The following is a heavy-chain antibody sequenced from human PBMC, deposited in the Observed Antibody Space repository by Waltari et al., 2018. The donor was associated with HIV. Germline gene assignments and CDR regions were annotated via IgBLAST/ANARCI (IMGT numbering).Heavy chain of an antibody. J-gene: IGHJ4*02. D-gene: IGHD2-15*01. CDR1: GFPFSWYA. V-gene: IGHV3-30*01. Sequence: QVQLVESGGGVVQPGRSLRLSCAASGFPFSWYAMHWVRQAPGKGLEWVAVISYDGSNKYYADSVKGRFTISRDNSKNTLYMQMNSLRAEDTAVYYCAREVSVRALGDYLGYWGQGTLVTVSS. CDR3: AREVSVRALGDYLGY. CDR2: ISYDGSNK.